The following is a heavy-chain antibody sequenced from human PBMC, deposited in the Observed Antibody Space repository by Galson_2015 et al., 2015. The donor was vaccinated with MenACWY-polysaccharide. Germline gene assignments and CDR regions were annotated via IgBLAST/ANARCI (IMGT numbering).Heavy chain of an antibody. CDR3: VKGGWADN. Sequence: SLRLACAASGVTFSIYVMTWVRQAPGKGLEWVSAVSSGSDTAYYTDSVKGRFTISRDNSKDTLHLQMDSLRAEDAAVYYCVKGGWADNWGQGTLVTVSS. CDR1: GVTFSIYV. CDR2: VSSGSDTA. J-gene: IGHJ4*02. V-gene: IGHV3-23*01. D-gene: IGHD1-26*01.